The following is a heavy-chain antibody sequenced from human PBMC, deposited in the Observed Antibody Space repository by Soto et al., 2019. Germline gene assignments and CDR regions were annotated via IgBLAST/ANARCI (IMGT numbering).Heavy chain of an antibody. D-gene: IGHD3-22*01. CDR1: GGSISSYY. CDR2: IYYSGST. CDR3: ARGRGSSGYYRGGAFDI. V-gene: IGHV4-59*01. J-gene: IGHJ3*02. Sequence: SETLSLTCTVSGGSISSYYWSWIRQPPGKGLEWIGYIYYSGSTNYNPSLKSRVTISVDTSKNQFSLKLGSVTAADTAVYYCARGRGSSGYYRGGAFDIWGQGTMVTVSS.